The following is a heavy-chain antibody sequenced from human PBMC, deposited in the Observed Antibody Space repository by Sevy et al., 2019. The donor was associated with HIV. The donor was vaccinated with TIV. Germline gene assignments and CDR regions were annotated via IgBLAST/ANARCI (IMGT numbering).Heavy chain of an antibody. D-gene: IGHD3-3*01. CDR3: ANRGGQYDLGMDV. Sequence: GGSLRLSCAASGFTFRSFEMNWVRQAPGKGQEWVSYISSSGDTTDYTDSVRGRFTISRDNAKKSLYLQMNSLRGEDTAIYYCANRGGQYDLGMDVWGQGTTVTVSS. J-gene: IGHJ6*02. V-gene: IGHV3-48*03. CDR2: ISSSGDTT. CDR1: GFTFRSFE.